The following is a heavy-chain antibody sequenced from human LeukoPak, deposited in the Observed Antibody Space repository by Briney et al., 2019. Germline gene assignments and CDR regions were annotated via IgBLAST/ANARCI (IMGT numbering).Heavy chain of an antibody. CDR3: AKDQSEYYDFWSGYWNYYYGMDV. Sequence: GGSLRLSCAASGFTFSSYAMSWVRQAPGKGLEWVSVISGSGGSTYYADSVKGRFTISRDNSKNTLYLQMNSLRAEDTAVYYCAKDQSEYYDFWSGYWNYYYGMDVWGQGTTVTVSS. CDR1: GFTFSSYA. D-gene: IGHD3-3*01. V-gene: IGHV3-23*01. CDR2: ISGSGGST. J-gene: IGHJ6*02.